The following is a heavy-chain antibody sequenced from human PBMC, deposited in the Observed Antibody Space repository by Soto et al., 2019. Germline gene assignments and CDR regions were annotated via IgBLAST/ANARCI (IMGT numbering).Heavy chain of an antibody. CDR2: MYYSGST. D-gene: IGHD2-2*01. CDR3: ARDLTRENWFDP. J-gene: IGHJ5*02. Sequence: QVQLQESGPGLVKSSESLSLSCTVSGVSISSYYWSWIRQSPGKGLEWIASMYYSGSTKYNPSLKSRVTMSADTSKNQFSLRLSSVVVADTAVYYCARDLTRENWFDPWGQGTLVTFYS. V-gene: IGHV4-59*01. CDR1: GVSISSYY.